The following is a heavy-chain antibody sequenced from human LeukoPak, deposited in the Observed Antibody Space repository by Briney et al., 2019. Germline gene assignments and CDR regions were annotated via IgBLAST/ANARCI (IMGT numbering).Heavy chain of an antibody. V-gene: IGHV2-5*02. Sequence: SGPTLVNPTQTLTLTSTFSGFSLSTSGVGVGWIRQPPGKALEWLALIYLDDGKRYSPSLKSSLTITKDTSKNQVVLTMTNMDPVDTATYYCARRGYSSSWYFYFDYWGQGTLVTVSS. CDR3: ARRGYSSSWYFYFDY. CDR1: GFSLSTSGVG. CDR2: IYLDDGK. J-gene: IGHJ4*02. D-gene: IGHD6-13*01.